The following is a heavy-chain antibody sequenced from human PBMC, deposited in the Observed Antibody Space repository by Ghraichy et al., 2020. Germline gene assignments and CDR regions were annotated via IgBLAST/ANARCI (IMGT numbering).Heavy chain of an antibody. D-gene: IGHD3-10*01. J-gene: IGHJ6*03. CDR2: INHSGST. CDR1: GGSFSGYY. Sequence: SETLSLTCAVYGGSFSGYYWSWIRQPPGKGLEWIGEINHSGSTNYNPSLKSRVTISVDTSKNQFSLKLSSVTAADTAVYYCAVYGRKGYYYYYMDVWGKGTTVTVSS. V-gene: IGHV4-34*01. CDR3: AVYGRKGYYYYYMDV.